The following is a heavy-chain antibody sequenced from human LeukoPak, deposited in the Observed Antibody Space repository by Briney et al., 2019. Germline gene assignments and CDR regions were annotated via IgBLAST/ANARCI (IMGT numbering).Heavy chain of an antibody. CDR2: IYNTGSA. CDR3: ARQRNYGIENWFDP. V-gene: IGHV4-31*11. J-gene: IGHJ5*02. D-gene: IGHD1-7*01. Sequence: PSQTLSLTCAVSGGSISSGTHYWNWIRQHPGQGLEWIGHIYNTGSAYYNPSLMSRVSISIDTSENQFSLKLSSVTAADTAVYYCARQRNYGIENWFDPWGQGTLVTVSS. CDR1: GGSISSGTHY.